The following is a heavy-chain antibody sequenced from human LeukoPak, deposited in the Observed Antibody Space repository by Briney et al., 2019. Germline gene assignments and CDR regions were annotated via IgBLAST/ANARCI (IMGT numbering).Heavy chain of an antibody. CDR1: GYTFTSYD. Sequence: GASVKVSCKASGYTFTSYDINWVRQATGQGLEWMGWMNPNSGNTGYAQKFQGRVTMTRNTSISTAYMELSSLRSEDTAVYYCARAVRSSIAARPEYYFDYWGQGTLVTVSS. D-gene: IGHD6-6*01. CDR2: MNPNSGNT. CDR3: ARAVRSSIAARPEYYFDY. J-gene: IGHJ4*02. V-gene: IGHV1-8*01.